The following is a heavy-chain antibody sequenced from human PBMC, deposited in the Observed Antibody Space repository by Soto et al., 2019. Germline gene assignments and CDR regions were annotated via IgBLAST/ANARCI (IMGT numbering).Heavy chain of an antibody. Sequence: QVQLVQSGAEVKKPGSSVKVSCKASGGTFSSYAISWVRQAPGHGLEWMGGIIPIFGTANYAQKFQGSVTITADESTSTADMELSSLRSEDTAVYYCARAVPRVVTAHPGAFAIWGQGTMVTVSS. D-gene: IGHD2-21*02. V-gene: IGHV1-69*01. CDR2: IIPIFGTA. CDR3: ARAVPRVVTAHPGAFAI. J-gene: IGHJ3*02. CDR1: GGTFSSYA.